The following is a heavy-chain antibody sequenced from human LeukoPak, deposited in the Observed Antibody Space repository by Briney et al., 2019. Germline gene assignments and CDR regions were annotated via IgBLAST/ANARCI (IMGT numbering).Heavy chain of an antibody. V-gene: IGHV1-8*01. CDR2: MNPDSGNT. Sequence: ASVKVSCKASGYTFTSYDINWVRQATGQGLEWMGWMNPDSGNTGYAQKFQGRVTMTRDTSISTAYMELSSLRSEDTAVYYCAKNFTNGYCNRPRRPDYWGQGTLVTISS. CDR1: GYTFTSYD. CDR3: AKNFTNGYCNRPRRPDY. J-gene: IGHJ4*02. D-gene: IGHD2-2*03.